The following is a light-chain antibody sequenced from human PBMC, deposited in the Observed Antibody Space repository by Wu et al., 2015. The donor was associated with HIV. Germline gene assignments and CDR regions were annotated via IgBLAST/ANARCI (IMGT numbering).Light chain of an antibody. CDR1: QSITSNY. CDR2: GAT. CDR3: QQYGSSQYT. J-gene: IGKJ2*01. Sequence: EIVLTQSPGTLSLSPGERATLSCRASQSITSNYLTWYQQKPGQAPRLLIYGATTRATGIPPKFSGSGSGTEFTLTISRLEPEDFAVYYCQQYGSSQYTFGQGTKLEIK. V-gene: IGKV3-20*01.